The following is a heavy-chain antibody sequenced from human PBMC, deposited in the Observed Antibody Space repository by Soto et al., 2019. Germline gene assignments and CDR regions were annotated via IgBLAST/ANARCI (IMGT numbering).Heavy chain of an antibody. CDR3: AREMASGYSRTWFDP. Sequence: QLVQSGAEVKKPGSSVKVSCKASGGTFSRNAISWVRQAPGQGPEWMGGIVPIFGTPNYAQKFRGRVSITADNSTNSVNMELNSLTSEDTATYYCAREMASGYSRTWFDPWGQGTMVTVSS. J-gene: IGHJ5*02. D-gene: IGHD2-21*01. CDR1: GGTFSRNA. CDR2: IVPIFGTP. V-gene: IGHV1-69*06.